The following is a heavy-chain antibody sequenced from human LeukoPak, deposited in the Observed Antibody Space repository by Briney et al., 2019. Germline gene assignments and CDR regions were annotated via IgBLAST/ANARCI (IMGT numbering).Heavy chain of an antibody. V-gene: IGHV4-34*01. J-gene: IGHJ4*02. CDR3: ARFTTILRFLEWLRYFDY. Sequence: KPSETLSLTYAVYGGSFSGYYWSWIRQPPGKGLEWIGEINHSGSTNYNPSLKSRVTISVDTSKNQFSLKLSSVIAADTAVYYCARFTTILRFLEWLRYFDYWGQGTLVTVSS. CDR2: INHSGST. CDR1: GGSFSGYY. D-gene: IGHD3-3*01.